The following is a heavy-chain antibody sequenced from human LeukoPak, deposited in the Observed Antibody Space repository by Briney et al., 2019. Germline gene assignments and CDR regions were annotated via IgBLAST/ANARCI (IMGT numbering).Heavy chain of an antibody. CDR1: GFTFSSYA. CDR3: ARGSRHSSGWFFDY. CDR2: ISWNSGSI. J-gene: IGHJ4*02. V-gene: IGHV3-9*01. D-gene: IGHD6-19*01. Sequence: PGGSLRLSCAASGFTFSSYAMSWVRQAPGKGLEWVSGISWNSGSIGYADSVKGRFTISRDNAKNSLYLQMNSLRAEDTALYYCARGSRHSSGWFFDYWGQGTLVTVSS.